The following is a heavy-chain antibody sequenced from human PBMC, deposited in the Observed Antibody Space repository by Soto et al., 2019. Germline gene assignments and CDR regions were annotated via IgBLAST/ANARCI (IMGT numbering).Heavy chain of an antibody. CDR2: ISWHSGSI. J-gene: IGHJ6*02. Sequence: EVQLVESGGGLVQPGRSLRLSCAASGFTFDDYAMHWVRQAPGKGLEWVSGISWHSGSIGYADSVKGRFTISSGNAKNSLYLQVNSLRAEDTALYYCAKDSTLGSWGGMDVWGQGTTVTVSS. V-gene: IGHV3-9*01. D-gene: IGHD3-10*01. CDR3: AKDSTLGSWGGMDV. CDR1: GFTFDDYA.